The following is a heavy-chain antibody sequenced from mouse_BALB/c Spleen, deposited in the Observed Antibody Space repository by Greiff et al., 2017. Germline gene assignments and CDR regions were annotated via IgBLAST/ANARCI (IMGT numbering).Heavy chain of an antibody. V-gene: IGHV1-69*02. D-gene: IGHD2-4*01. J-gene: IGHJ3*01. CDR2: IYPSDSYT. CDR1: GYTFTSYW. CDR3: TRGDYDWFAY. Sequence: QVQLQQPGAELVRPGASVKLSCKASGYTFTSYWINWVKQRPGQGLEWIGNIYPSDSYTNYNQKFKDKATLTVDKSSSTAYMQLSSPTSEDSAVYYCTRGDYDWFAYWGQGTLVTVSA.